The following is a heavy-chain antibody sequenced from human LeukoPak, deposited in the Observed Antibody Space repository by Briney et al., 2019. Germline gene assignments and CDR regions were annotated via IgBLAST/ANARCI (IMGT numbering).Heavy chain of an antibody. CDR3: AKDGANYYYYCMDV. Sequence: GGSLRLSCAASGFTFDDYTMHWVRQAPGKGLEWVSLISWDGGSTYYADSVKGRFTISRDNSKNSLYLQMNSLRTEDTALYYCAKDGANYYYYCMDVWGKGTTVTVSS. V-gene: IGHV3-43*01. CDR2: ISWDGGST. CDR1: GFTFDDYT. J-gene: IGHJ6*03. D-gene: IGHD3-10*01.